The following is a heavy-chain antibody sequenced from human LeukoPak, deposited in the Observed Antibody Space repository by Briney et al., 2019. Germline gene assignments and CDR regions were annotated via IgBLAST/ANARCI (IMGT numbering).Heavy chain of an antibody. Sequence: GASVKVSCKASGGTFSSYAISWVRQAPGQGLEWMGRIIPILGIANYAQKFQGRVTITADKSTSTAYMELSSLRSEDTAVYYCAKSGSYSMGFDYWGQRTLVTVSS. V-gene: IGHV1-69*04. J-gene: IGHJ4*02. D-gene: IGHD1-26*01. CDR1: GGTFSSYA. CDR3: AKSGSYSMGFDY. CDR2: IIPILGIA.